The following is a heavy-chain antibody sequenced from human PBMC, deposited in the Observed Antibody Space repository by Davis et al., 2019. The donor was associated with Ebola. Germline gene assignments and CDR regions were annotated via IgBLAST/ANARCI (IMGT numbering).Heavy chain of an antibody. Sequence: AASVKVSCKASGYTFTSYGITWVRQAPGQGLEWMGWINPHNGNTNYAQNVQGRVTMTTDTSTSTAYMEVGILRSDDTAVYYCARAQFPTMSDHWGQGTLVTVSS. CDR2: INPHNGNT. D-gene: IGHD2-21*01. CDR1: GYTFTSYG. V-gene: IGHV1-18*04. J-gene: IGHJ4*02. CDR3: ARAQFPTMSDH.